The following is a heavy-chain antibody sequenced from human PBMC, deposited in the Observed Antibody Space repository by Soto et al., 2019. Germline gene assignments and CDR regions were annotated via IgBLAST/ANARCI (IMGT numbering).Heavy chain of an antibody. J-gene: IGHJ4*02. D-gene: IGHD3-22*01. V-gene: IGHV1-18*01. Sequence: GASVKVSCKASGYTFTSYAMHWVRQAPGQRLEWMGWISTYNRNTNYAQKLQGRVTMTTDTSTSTAYMELRSLRSDDTAAYYCARDKGSSGPYYFDYWGQGTLVTVSS. CDR1: GYTFTSYA. CDR3: ARDKGSSGPYYFDY. CDR2: ISTYNRNT.